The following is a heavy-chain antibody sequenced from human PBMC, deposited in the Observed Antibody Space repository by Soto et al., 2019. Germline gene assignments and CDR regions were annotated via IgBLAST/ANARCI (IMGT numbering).Heavy chain of an antibody. CDR3: AKATATGGGAFDF. V-gene: IGHV3-23*01. CDR1: GFPCGSYD. Sequence: PWGSLRLSCAASGFPCGSYDMTWVRQAPGKGLEWVSTILVDGRTFYVDSVKGRFTISRDNSRNTVYLQMNSLTAGDTALYYCAKATATGGGAFDFCGQGTMVTVSS. J-gene: IGHJ3*01. CDR2: ILVDGRT. D-gene: IGHD2-8*02.